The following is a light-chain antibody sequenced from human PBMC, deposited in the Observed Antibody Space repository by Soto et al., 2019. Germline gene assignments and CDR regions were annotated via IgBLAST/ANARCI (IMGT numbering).Light chain of an antibody. Sequence: QSVLTQPPSASGTPGQRVTISCSGSSSNIGSNTVNWYQQLPGTAPKLLIYSNNQRPSGVPDRFSGSKSGTSASLAISGLQSEYEADYYCAAWDDGLNVVFGGGTKLTVL. J-gene: IGLJ2*01. CDR2: SNN. V-gene: IGLV1-44*01. CDR3: AAWDDGLNVV. CDR1: SSNIGSNT.